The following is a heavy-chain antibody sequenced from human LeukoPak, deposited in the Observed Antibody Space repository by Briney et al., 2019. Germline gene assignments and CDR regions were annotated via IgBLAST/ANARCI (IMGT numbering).Heavy chain of an antibody. CDR3: AKSEGSSGCSDY. CDR1: GFTFSSYG. D-gene: IGHD6-19*01. V-gene: IGHV3-30*02. Sequence: GGSLRLSCAASGFTFSSYGMHWVRQAPGKGLEWVAFIRYDGSNKYYADSVKGRFTISRDNSKNTLYLQMNSLRAEDTAVYYCAKSEGSSGCSDYWGQGTLVTVSS. J-gene: IGHJ4*02. CDR2: IRYDGSNK.